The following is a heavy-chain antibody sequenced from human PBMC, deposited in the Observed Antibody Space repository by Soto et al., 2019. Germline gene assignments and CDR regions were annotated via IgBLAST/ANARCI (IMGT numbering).Heavy chain of an antibody. CDR2: IMDSGAST. CDR1: GFTFSSCA. Sequence: EVQLLESGGGLVQPGGSLRLSCAASGFTFSSCAMGWVRQAPGKGLEWVADIMDSGASTYYADSVKGRFTISRDNSKNKLYLQMNSLRAEDTALYYCAKGRSYYYYYGVDVWGQGTTVTVSS. J-gene: IGHJ6*02. V-gene: IGHV3-23*01. CDR3: AKGRSYYYYYGVDV.